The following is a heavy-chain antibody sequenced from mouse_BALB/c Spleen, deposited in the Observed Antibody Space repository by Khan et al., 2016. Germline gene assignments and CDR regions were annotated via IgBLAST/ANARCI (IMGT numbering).Heavy chain of an antibody. CDR3: ATSIYFNYAWFAY. J-gene: IGHJ3*01. CDR2: ISYDGSN. CDR1: GYSITSGYY. Sequence: EVQLQESGPGLVKPSQSLSLTCSVTGYSITSGYYWNWIRQFPGNKLEWMGYISYDGSNNYNPSLKNRISITRDTSKNQFFLKLNSVTTEDAATYYCATSIYFNYAWFAYWDQGTLVTVSA. D-gene: IGHD2-4*01. V-gene: IGHV3-6*02.